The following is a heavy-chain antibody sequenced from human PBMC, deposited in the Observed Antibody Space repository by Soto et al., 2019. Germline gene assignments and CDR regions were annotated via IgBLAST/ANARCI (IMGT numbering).Heavy chain of an antibody. Sequence: ASVKVSCKASGYTFTSYGISWVRQAPGQGLEWMGWISAYNGNTNYAQKLQGRVTMTTDTSTSTAYMELRSLRSDDTAVYYCAKYSSSWIYFDYWGQGTLVTVSS. CDR1: GYTFTSYG. CDR3: AKYSSSWIYFDY. J-gene: IGHJ4*02. CDR2: ISAYNGNT. V-gene: IGHV1-18*01. D-gene: IGHD6-13*01.